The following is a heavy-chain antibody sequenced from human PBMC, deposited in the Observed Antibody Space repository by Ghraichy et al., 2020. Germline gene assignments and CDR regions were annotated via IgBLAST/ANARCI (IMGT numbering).Heavy chain of an antibody. CDR2: IYWDDDK. CDR1: GFSLTTSGVS. D-gene: IGHD2-15*01. Sequence: SGPTLVKPTQTLTLTCTFSGFSLTTSGVSVGWIRQPPGKALEWLALIYWDDDKRYSPSLNSRLTITKDTSKNQVVLTMTNMDPVDTATYYCGHRYCRDNKCLVYDYWGQGTLVTVSS. CDR3: GHRYCRDNKCLVYDY. J-gene: IGHJ4*02. V-gene: IGHV2-5*02.